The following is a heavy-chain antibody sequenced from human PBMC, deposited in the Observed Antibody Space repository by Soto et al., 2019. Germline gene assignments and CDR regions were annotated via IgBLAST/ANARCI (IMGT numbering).Heavy chain of an antibody. CDR3: ARVYVGGGLDT. D-gene: IGHD1-26*01. CDR1: GGTFSNYY. J-gene: IGHJ5*02. V-gene: IGHV3-72*01. CDR2: TRNKATSNTT. Sequence: AESLTLSCAASGGTFSNYYLDWIRQAPGKGLEWVGRTRNKATSNTTVYAAAEKGRFTISRDDSNNSLYLQMDSLKTEDTALYYCARVYVGGGLDTWGQGTLVTVSS.